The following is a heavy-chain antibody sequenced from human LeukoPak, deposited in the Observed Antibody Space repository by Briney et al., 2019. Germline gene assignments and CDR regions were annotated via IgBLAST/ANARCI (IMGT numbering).Heavy chain of an antibody. CDR3: ARVVPGYSSGWYPDY. CDR2: INSDGSST. D-gene: IGHD6-19*01. CDR1: GFTFSSYW. V-gene: IGHV3-74*01. Sequence: GGSLRLSCAASGFTFSSYWMHWVRQAPGKGLVWVSRINSDGSSTSYADSVKGRFTISRDNAKNTLYLQMNSLRAEDTAVYYCARVVPGYSSGWYPDYWGQGTLVTASS. J-gene: IGHJ4*02.